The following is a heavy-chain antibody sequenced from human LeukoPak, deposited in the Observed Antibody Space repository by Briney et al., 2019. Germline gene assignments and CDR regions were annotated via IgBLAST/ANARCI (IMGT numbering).Heavy chain of an antibody. V-gene: IGHV4-34*01. CDR2: INHSGST. D-gene: IGHD1-26*01. CDR3: ARGRGLLRDRFDP. J-gene: IGHJ5*02. CDR1: GGSFSGYY. Sequence: SETLSLTCAVYGGSFSGYYWSWIRQPPGKGLEWIGEINHSGSTNYNPSLKSRVTISVDTSKNQFSLKLSSVTAADTAVYYCARGRGLLRDRFDPWGQGTLVTVSS.